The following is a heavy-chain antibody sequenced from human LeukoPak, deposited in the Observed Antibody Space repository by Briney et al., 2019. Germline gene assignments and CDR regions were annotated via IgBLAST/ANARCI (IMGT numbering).Heavy chain of an antibody. CDR2: IGGTIRDI. V-gene: IGHV3-23*01. CDR1: GFTFSSYA. CDR3: ATDPQHDGDF. Sequence: QPGGSLRLSCAASGFTFSSYAMSWVRQAPGKGLEWVSTIGGTIRDIHYADSVKGRFTISRDNSKNMLYLQMDSLRVADTAVYYCATDPQHDGDFWGQGTLVTVSS. D-gene: IGHD4-17*01. J-gene: IGHJ1*01.